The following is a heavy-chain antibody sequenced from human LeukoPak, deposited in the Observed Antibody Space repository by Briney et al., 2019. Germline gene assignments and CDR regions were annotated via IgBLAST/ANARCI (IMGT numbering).Heavy chain of an antibody. V-gene: IGHV1-2*02. CDR3: ARAPLRQYYDILTGYYNPFDY. CDR1: GYTFTGYY. Sequence: ASVKVSCKASGYTFTGYYMHWVRQAPGQGLEWMGWINPNSGGTNYAQKFQGRVTMTRDTSISTAYMELSRLRSDDTAVYYCARAPLRQYYDILTGYYNPFDYWGQGTLVTVSS. D-gene: IGHD3-9*01. CDR2: INPNSGGT. J-gene: IGHJ4*02.